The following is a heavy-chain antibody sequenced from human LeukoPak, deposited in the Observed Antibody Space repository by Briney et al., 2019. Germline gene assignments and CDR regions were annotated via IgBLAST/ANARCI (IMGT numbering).Heavy chain of an antibody. J-gene: IGHJ3*02. CDR3: ARDVDTAISYAFDI. D-gene: IGHD5-18*01. CDR2: IYYSGST. V-gene: IGHV4-59*12. Sequence: SETLSLTCIVSGGSISSYYWNWIRQPPGKGLECIGYIYYSGSTNYNPSLKSRVTISVDTSKNQFSLKLSSVTAADTAVYYCARDVDTAISYAFDIWGQGTMVTVSS. CDR1: GGSISSYY.